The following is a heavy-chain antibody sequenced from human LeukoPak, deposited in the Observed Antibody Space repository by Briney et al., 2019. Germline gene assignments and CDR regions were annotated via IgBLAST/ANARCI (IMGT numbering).Heavy chain of an antibody. CDR2: ISSSGSTI. J-gene: IGHJ6*04. V-gene: IGHV3-48*03. Sequence: PGGSLRLSCAASGFTLSSYEMNWVRQAPGKGLEWVSYISSSGSTIEYADSVKGRFTISRDNAKKSLYLQMNSLRAEDTAVYYCAELGLTMIGGVWGKGTTVTISS. CDR3: AELGLTMIGGV. CDR1: GFTLSSYE. D-gene: IGHD3-10*02.